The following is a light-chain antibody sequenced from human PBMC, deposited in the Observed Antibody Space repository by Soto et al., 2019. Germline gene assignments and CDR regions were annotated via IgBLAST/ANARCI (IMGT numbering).Light chain of an antibody. J-gene: IGKJ2*02. V-gene: IGKV4-1*01. CDR1: QSVLYSSSNKNY. CDR2: WAS. CDR3: QQYYTTPRT. Sequence: DIVMTQSPDSLAVSLGERATINCKSSQSVLYSSSNKNYLAWYQQKPGQPPNLLIYWASTRESGVPDRFSGRGSGTDFTLTISSLQAEDVAVYYCQQYYTTPRTFGQGTKLEIK.